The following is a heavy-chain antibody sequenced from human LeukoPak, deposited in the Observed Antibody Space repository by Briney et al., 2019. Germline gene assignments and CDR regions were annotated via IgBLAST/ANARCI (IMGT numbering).Heavy chain of an antibody. D-gene: IGHD2-2*01. CDR3: AKDLAPAAY. CDR1: GFTFSSSS. J-gene: IGHJ4*02. V-gene: IGHV3-23*01. Sequence: GSLRLSCAASGFTFSSSSMSWVRQAPGKGLEWVSALTGSGGSTYYADSVKGRFTISRDNSKKTLFLQMNSLRAEDTAVYYCAKDLAPAAYWGQGTLVTVSS. CDR2: LTGSGGST.